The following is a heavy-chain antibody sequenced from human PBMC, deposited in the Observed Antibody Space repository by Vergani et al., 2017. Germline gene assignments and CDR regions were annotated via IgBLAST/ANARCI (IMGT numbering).Heavy chain of an antibody. J-gene: IGHJ3*02. D-gene: IGHD1-1*01. Sequence: QVQLQESGPGLVKPSEPLSLTCAVSGYSISSGYYWGWIRQPPGKGLEWIGSIYHSGITYSNPSLKSRVTISVDTSTNQYPLKLSSVTAAETAVYYWARETETAAFDIWGQGTMVTVSS. V-gene: IGHV4-38-2*02. CDR2: IYHSGIT. CDR1: GYSISSGYY. CDR3: ARETETAAFDI.